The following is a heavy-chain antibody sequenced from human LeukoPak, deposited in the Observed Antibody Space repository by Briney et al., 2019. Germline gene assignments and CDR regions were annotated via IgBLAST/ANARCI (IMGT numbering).Heavy chain of an antibody. CDR1: GGSISGYY. V-gene: IGHV4-59*01. J-gene: IGHJ6*02. D-gene: IGHD1-26*01. Sequence: SETLSLTCTVSGGSISGYYWSWIRQPPGKGLEYIGYIYYSGSTNYNPSLKSRVTMSVDTSKNQFSLKLNSVTAADTAVYYCARGGIYYYYYGMDVWGQGTTVTVSS. CDR3: ARGGIYYYYYGMDV. CDR2: IYYSGST.